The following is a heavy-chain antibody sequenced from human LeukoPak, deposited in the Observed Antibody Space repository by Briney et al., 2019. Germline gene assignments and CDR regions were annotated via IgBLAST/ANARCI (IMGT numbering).Heavy chain of an antibody. CDR2: ISSSSSYI. Sequence: AGGSLRLSCAASGFTFSSYSMNWVRQAPGKGLEWVSSISSSSSYIYYADSVKGRFTISRDNAKNSLYLQMNSLRAEDTAVYYCARGGQWLVLGPNWLDPWGQGTLVTVSS. J-gene: IGHJ5*02. D-gene: IGHD6-19*01. CDR3: ARGGQWLVLGPNWLDP. V-gene: IGHV3-21*01. CDR1: GFTFSSYS.